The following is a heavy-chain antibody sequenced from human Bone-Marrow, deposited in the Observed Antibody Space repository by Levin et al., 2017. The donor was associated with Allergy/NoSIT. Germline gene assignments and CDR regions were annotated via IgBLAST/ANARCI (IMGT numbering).Heavy chain of an antibody. D-gene: IGHD3-3*01. J-gene: IGHJ4*02. CDR3: VRGGGLPDY. V-gene: IGHV4-34*01. CDR2: IIHDGST. Sequence: SQTLSLTCAVYGGSFSGYYWSWIRQPPGKGLEWIGEIIHDGSTVYNPSFKGRVTIPADTSKNQFSLKLTSVTAADTAVYYCVRGGGLPDYWGQGTLVTVSS. CDR1: GGSFSGYY.